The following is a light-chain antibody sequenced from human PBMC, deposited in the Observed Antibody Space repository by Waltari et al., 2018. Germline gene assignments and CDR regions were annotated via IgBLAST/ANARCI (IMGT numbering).Light chain of an antibody. J-gene: IGLJ3*02. CDR1: SSDIGRYDI. CDR3: CSYAGNYVWV. V-gene: IGLV2-23*02. Sequence: QSALTQPAAVSGSPGQSVTIPCPGASSDIGRYDIVSCYQQHPGNAPKLVISDVSKRPSRVSDRFSGSKSGGTASLTISALQFEDEADYYCCSYAGNYVWVFGGGTRLTVL. CDR2: DVS.